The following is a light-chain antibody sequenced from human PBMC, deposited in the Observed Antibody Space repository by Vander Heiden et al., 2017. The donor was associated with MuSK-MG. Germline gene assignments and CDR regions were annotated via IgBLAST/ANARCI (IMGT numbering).Light chain of an antibody. V-gene: IGLV7-43*01. CDR3: LVYDGGAWV. J-gene: IGLJ3*02. Sequence: QTVVSQELSLTVSRGGTVTLTCASSTAALTSGYYPNRLPQNPAHAPRVLIYTTTNRDTWTPTGFSGSLRGGTAALTLSGLQPEDESEYYCLVYDGGAWVFGGGTKLTVL. CDR1: TAALTSGYY. CDR2: TTT.